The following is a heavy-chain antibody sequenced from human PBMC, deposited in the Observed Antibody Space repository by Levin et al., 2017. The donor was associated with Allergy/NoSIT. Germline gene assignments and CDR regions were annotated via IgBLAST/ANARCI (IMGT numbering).Heavy chain of an antibody. J-gene: IGHJ4*02. CDR1: GDSIITDNYF. D-gene: IGHD2-2*01. Sequence: PSETLSLTCTVSGDSIITDNYFWGWVRQPPGKGLEWVGSMSSAGHTYLNPSLNSRVTISLETSKNQLTLRMHSLTAADTALYFSARSAAVAAAPHYLDHWGQGTQVTVSS. V-gene: IGHV4-39*06. CDR3: ARSAAVAAAPHYLDH. CDR2: MSSAGHT.